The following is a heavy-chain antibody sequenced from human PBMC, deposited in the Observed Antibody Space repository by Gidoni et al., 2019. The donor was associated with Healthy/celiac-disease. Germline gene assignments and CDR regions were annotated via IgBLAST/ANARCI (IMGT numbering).Heavy chain of an antibody. V-gene: IGHV1-46*01. D-gene: IGHD3-16*01. CDR3: ARDLGIPPLGGYYYYMDV. J-gene: IGHJ6*03. Sequence: QVQLVQSGAEVKKPGASVKVSCTASGYTFTSYYMHWVRQAPGQGLEWMGIINPSGGSTSYAQKFQGRVTMTRDTSTSTVYMELSSLRSEDTAVYYCARDLGIPPLGGYYYYMDVWGKGTTVTVSS. CDR2: INPSGGST. CDR1: GYTFTSYY.